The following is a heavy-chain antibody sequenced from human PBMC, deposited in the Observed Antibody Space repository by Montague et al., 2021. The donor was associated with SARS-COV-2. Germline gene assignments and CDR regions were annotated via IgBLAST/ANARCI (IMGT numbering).Heavy chain of an antibody. J-gene: IGHJ6*03. CDR2: IHHGGST. CDR3: ARLGDGVVPSPILGVGPYYSYYYRDV. Sequence: SETLSLTCAVHGGSFSTYSWNWIRQPPGKGLEWIGEIHHGGSTNYNPSLKSRVTISADTSKNHFSLKLPSVAAADTAVYYCARLGDGVVPSPILGVGPYYSYYYRDVWGKGTTVTVSS. V-gene: IGHV4-34*01. D-gene: IGHD3-10*01. CDR1: GGSFSTYS.